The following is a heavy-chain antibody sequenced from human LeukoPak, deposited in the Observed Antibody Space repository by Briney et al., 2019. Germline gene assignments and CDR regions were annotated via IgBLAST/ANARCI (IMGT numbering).Heavy chain of an antibody. D-gene: IGHD3-16*01. V-gene: IGHV4-34*01. Sequence: PSETLSLTCAVYGGSFSGYYWSWIRQPPGKGLEWIGEINHSGSTNYNPSLKSRVTISVDQSKNNFSLKLSSVTAADTAVYYCAILPRGLIRSYWGQGTLVTVSS. CDR3: AILPRGLIRSY. J-gene: IGHJ4*02. CDR2: INHSGST. CDR1: GGSFSGYY.